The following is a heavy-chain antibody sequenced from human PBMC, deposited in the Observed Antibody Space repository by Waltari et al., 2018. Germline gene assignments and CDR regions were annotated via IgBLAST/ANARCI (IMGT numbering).Heavy chain of an antibody. V-gene: IGHV3-33*01. D-gene: IGHD6-19*01. CDR3: AREQWLVPFDY. CDR2: IWYDGSNK. Sequence: QVQLVESGGGVVQPGRSLRLSCAASGFTFSSYGMHWVRQAPGKGLEWVAVIWYDGSNKYYADSVKGRFTISRDNSKNTLYLQMNSLRAEDTAVYYCAREQWLVPFDYWGQGTLVTVSS. CDR1: GFTFSSYG. J-gene: IGHJ4*02.